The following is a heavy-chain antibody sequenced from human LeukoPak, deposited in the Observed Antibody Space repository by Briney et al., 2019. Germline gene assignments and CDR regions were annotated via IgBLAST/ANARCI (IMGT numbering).Heavy chain of an antibody. CDR3: ARGKKHYYYYMDV. CDR2: INHSGST. V-gene: IGHV4-34*01. CDR1: GGSFSCYY. Sequence: SETLSLTCAVYGGSFSCYYWSWIRQPPGKGLEWIGEINHSGSTNYNPSLKSRVTISVDTSKNQFSLKLSSVTAADTAVYYCARGKKHYYYYMDVWGKGTTVTVSS. J-gene: IGHJ6*03.